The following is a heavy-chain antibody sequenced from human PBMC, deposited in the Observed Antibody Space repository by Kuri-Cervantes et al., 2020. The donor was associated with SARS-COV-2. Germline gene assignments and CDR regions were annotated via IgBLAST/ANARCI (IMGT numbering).Heavy chain of an antibody. CDR1: GGSISSYY. D-gene: IGHD1-1*01. CDR3: ARVNDYYFDY. V-gene: IGHV4-59*01. J-gene: IGHJ4*02. CDR2: IYYSGST. Sequence: SETLSLTCTLSGGSISSYYWSWIRQPPGKGLEWIGYIYYSGSTNYNPSLKSRVTISVDTSKNQFSLKLSSVTAADTAVYYCARVNDYYFDYWGQGTLVTVSS.